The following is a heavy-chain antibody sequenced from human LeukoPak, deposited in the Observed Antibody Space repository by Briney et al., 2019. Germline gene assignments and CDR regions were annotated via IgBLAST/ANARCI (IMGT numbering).Heavy chain of an antibody. J-gene: IGHJ6*02. CDR2: ISYDGSNK. Sequence: GGSLRLSCAASGFTFSSYAMHWVRQAPGKGLEWVAVISYDGSNKYYADSVKGRFTISRDNSKNTLYLQMNSLRAEDTAVYYCARAPEYGMDVWGQGTTVTVSS. CDR3: ARAPEYGMDV. V-gene: IGHV3-30-3*01. CDR1: GFTFSSYA.